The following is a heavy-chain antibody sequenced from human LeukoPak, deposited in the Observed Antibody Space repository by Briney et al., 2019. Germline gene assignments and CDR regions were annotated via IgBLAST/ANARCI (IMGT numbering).Heavy chain of an antibody. CDR2: INSDGSNT. Sequence: QSGGSLRLSCAASGFTFSSYWMHWVRHAPGKGLVWVSRINSDGSNTSYADSVKGRFMISRDNAKNTLYLQMNSLRAEDTAVYYCARVVTTSEDWGQGTLVTVSS. D-gene: IGHD1-14*01. J-gene: IGHJ4*02. V-gene: IGHV3-74*01. CDR3: ARVVTTSED. CDR1: GFTFSSYW.